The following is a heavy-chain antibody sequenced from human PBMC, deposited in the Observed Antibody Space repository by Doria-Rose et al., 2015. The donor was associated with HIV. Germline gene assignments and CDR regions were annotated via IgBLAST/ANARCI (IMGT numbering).Heavy chain of an antibody. CDR3: ATGVTLDY. Sequence: VQLVQSGGGLVGPGGSLRLSCATSGFTFSSHRINWVRQAPGQGLEWVSSISSTSAYINYADSVRGRFTISRDNARNSLYLQMDSLRAEDTAIYYCATGVTLDYWGQGTLVTVSS. CDR2: ISSTSAYI. J-gene: IGHJ4*02. D-gene: IGHD3-10*01. V-gene: IGHV3-21*01. CDR1: GFTFSSHR.